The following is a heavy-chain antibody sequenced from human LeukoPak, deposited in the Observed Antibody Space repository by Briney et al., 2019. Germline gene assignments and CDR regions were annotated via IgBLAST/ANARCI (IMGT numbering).Heavy chain of an antibody. CDR3: AKTLPGVLYYFDY. Sequence: GGSLRLSCAASGFTFSSYAMHWVRQAPGKGLEWVAVISYDGSNKYYADSVKGRFTISRDNSKNTLYLQMNSLRAEDTAVYYCAKTLPGVLYYFDYWGQGTLVTVSS. V-gene: IGHV3-30*04. CDR1: GFTFSSYA. J-gene: IGHJ4*02. CDR2: ISYDGSNK. D-gene: IGHD2-15*01.